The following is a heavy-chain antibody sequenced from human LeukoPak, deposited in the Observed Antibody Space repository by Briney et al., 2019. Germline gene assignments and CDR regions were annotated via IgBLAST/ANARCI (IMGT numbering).Heavy chain of an antibody. CDR1: GYTFTSYY. V-gene: IGHV1-46*01. CDR3: ARAHVDTAMPNVDTARYYFDY. J-gene: IGHJ4*02. Sequence: GASVKVSCKASGYTFTSYYMHWVRQAPGQGLEWMGIINPSGGSTSYAQKFQGRVTMTRDTSTSTVYMELSSLRSEDTAVYYCARAHVDTAMPNVDTARYYFDYWGQGTLVTVSS. D-gene: IGHD5-18*01. CDR2: INPSGGST.